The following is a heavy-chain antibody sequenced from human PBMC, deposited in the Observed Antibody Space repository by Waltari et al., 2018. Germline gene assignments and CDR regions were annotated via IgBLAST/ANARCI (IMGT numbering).Heavy chain of an antibody. CDR2: IKKRSDGGSA. CDR1: GFSFKNAW. V-gene: IGHV3-15*01. CDR3: TTDYLQQGVDH. Sequence: EVQLVESGGVLVQPGGSLKISCVASGFSFKNAWMSWVRQPPGKGLEWVGRIKKRSDGGSADYAAAVSGRFTVSRDDSKSTLYLQMNSLKTDDTGVYYCTTDYLQQGVDHWGRGTLVTVSS. D-gene: IGHD1-1*01. J-gene: IGHJ4*02.